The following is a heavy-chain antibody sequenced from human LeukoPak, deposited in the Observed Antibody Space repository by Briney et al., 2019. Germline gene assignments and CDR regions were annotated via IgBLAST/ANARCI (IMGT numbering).Heavy chain of an antibody. CDR1: GYSISSGYY. J-gene: IGHJ4*02. CDR2: IYTSGST. V-gene: IGHV4-38-2*02. CDR3: ARVTGYVMEDYFDY. Sequence: PSETLSLTCTVSGYSISSGYYWGWIRRPPGKGLEWIGRIYTSGSTNYNPSLKSRVTISVDTSKNQFSLKLNSVIATDTAVYYCARVTGYVMEDYFDYWGQGTLVTVSS. D-gene: IGHD6-13*01.